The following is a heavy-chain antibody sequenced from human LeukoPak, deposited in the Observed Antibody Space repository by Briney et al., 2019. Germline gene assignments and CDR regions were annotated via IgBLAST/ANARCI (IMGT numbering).Heavy chain of an antibody. J-gene: IGHJ3*02. V-gene: IGHV2-70*11. CDR3: AFDSSGYSGCAFDI. CDR1: GFSLSTSGMC. D-gene: IGHD3-22*01. CDR2: IDWDDDK. Sequence: SGPTLVDPTQTLTLTCTFSGFSLSTSGMCVSWIRQPPGKALEWLARIDWDDDKYYSTSLKTRLTISKDTSKNRVVLTMTNMDPVDTATYYCAFDSSGYSGCAFDIWGQGTMVTVSS.